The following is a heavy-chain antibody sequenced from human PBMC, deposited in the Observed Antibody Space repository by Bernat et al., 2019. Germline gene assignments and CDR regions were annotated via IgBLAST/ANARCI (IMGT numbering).Heavy chain of an antibody. V-gene: IGHV3-15*01. Sequence: EVQLVESGGGLVKPGGSLRLSCAASGFTFSDAWMSWVRQAPGKGLEWVGRIKSKIDGGTTDYAAPVKGRFTISRDVSKNTLYLQMNSLRTEDTAVYYCITSLGYWGQGTLVTVSS. D-gene: IGHD3-16*01. CDR1: GFTFSDAW. J-gene: IGHJ4*02. CDR2: IKSKIDGGTT. CDR3: ITSLGY.